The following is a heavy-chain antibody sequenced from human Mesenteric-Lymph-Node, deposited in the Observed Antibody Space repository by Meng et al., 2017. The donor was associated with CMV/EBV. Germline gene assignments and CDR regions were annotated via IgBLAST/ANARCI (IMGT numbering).Heavy chain of an antibody. CDR1: GFTFSSYS. CDR2: ISSSSYI. Sequence: SGFTFSSYSMNWVRQAPGKGLEWVSSISSSSYIYYADSVKGRFTISRDNAKNSLYLQMNSLRAEDTAVYYCARDRAIFGVVIKRYFDLWGRGTLVTVSS. CDR3: ARDRAIFGVVIKRYFDL. J-gene: IGHJ2*01. D-gene: IGHD3-3*01. V-gene: IGHV3-21*01.